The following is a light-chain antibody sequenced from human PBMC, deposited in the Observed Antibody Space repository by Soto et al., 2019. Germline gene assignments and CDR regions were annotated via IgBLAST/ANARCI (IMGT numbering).Light chain of an antibody. Sequence: IVLTQSPGTLSLSPGEGATLSCRASQSVSSSYLAWYQQKPGQAPRLLIYSTSSRATGIPDRFSGSGSGTDFTLAISRLEPEDFATYYCQHYNSYSEAFGQGTKVDI. CDR3: QHYNSYSEA. CDR1: QSVSSSY. CDR2: STS. V-gene: IGKV3-20*01. J-gene: IGKJ1*01.